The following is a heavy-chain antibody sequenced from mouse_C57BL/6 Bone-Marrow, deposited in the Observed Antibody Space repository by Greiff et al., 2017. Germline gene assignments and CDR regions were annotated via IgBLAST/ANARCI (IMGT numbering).Heavy chain of an antibody. V-gene: IGHV1-69*01. CDR3: ARDTTVVAPAWFAY. CDR1: GYTFTSYW. D-gene: IGHD1-1*01. Sequence: QVQLQQPGAELVMPGASVKLSCKASGYTFTSYWMHWVKQRPGQGLEWIGEIDPSDSYTNYNQKFKGKSTLTVDKSSSTAYMQLSSLTSEDSAVYYCARDTTVVAPAWFAYRGQGTLVTVSA. CDR2: IDPSDSYT. J-gene: IGHJ3*01.